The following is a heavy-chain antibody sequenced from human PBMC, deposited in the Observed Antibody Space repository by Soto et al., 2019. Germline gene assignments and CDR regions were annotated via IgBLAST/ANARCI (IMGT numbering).Heavy chain of an antibody. CDR1: GFAFSTYS. CDR2: ILFDGSDK. Sequence: PGGSLRLSCAASGFAFSTYSMHWFRQAPGKGLEWVAIILFDGSDKYYADSVRGRFTISRDNFKNTLYLQMNSLRAEDTAVYYCVKDKPSLDYWGQGTLVTVSS. J-gene: IGHJ4*02. V-gene: IGHV3-33*06. CDR3: VKDKPSLDY.